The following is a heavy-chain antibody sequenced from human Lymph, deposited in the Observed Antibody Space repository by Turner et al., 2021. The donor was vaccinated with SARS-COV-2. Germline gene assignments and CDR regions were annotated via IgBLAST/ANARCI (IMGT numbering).Heavy chain of an antibody. CDR2: IGYDGSNK. J-gene: IGHJ6*02. V-gene: IGHV3-33*01. CDR3: ARVKGYNGYDLRYYYGMDV. Sequence: QVQLVESGGGVVQPGRSLRLSCAAAGVPFSSYGMHWVRQAPGKGLEWVAVIGYDGSNKYYADSVKGRFTISRDNSKNTLYLQMNSLRAEDTAVYYCARVKGYNGYDLRYYYGMDVWGQGTTVTVSS. D-gene: IGHD5-12*01. CDR1: GVPFSSYG.